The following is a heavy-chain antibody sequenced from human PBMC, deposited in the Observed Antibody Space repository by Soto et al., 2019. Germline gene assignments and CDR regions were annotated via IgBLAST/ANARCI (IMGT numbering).Heavy chain of an antibody. J-gene: IGHJ4*02. D-gene: IGHD3-10*01. V-gene: IGHV4-34*01. CDR3: ARGRLTVVRGVIMAPFDY. Sequence: SETLSLTCAVYGGSFSGYYWSWIRQPPGKGLEWIGEINHSGSTNYNPSLKSRVTISVDTSKNQFSLKLSSVTAADTAVYYCARGRLTVVRGVIMAPFDYWGQGTLVTVSS. CDR2: INHSGST. CDR1: GGSFSGYY.